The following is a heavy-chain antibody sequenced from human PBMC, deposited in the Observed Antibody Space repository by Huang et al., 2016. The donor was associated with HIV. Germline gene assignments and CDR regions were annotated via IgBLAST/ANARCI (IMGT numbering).Heavy chain of an antibody. J-gene: IGHJ5*02. Sequence: QVLLVQSGAEVRKPGSSVKVSCTAFRGTFSSYAISWVRQAPGQGLEWMGGIIPIFGTANYTQKFQGRVTITVDESTNTGYMELTRLTSEDTAVYYCARTAYSYGFRQGYNWFDPWGQGTPVTVSS. CDR2: IIPIFGTA. CDR3: ARTAYSYGFRQGYNWFDP. D-gene: IGHD5-18*01. V-gene: IGHV1-69*13. CDR1: RGTFSSYA.